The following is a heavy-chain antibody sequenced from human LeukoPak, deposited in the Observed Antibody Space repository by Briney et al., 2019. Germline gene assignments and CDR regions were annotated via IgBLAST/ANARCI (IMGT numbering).Heavy chain of an antibody. V-gene: IGHV3-74*01. J-gene: IGHJ6*02. Sequence: HPGGSLSLSCAASGFTFSSYWMHWVRQAPGKGLVWVSCINSDGSSTTYADSVKGRFTISRDNAKNTLYLQMNSLRAEDTAVYYCARGWFYGMDVWGQGTTITVSS. CDR3: ARGWFYGMDV. D-gene: IGHD3-10*01. CDR2: INSDGSST. CDR1: GFTFSSYW.